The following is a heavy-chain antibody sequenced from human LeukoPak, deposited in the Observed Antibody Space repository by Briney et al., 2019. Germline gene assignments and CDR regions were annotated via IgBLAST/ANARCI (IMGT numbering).Heavy chain of an antibody. CDR2: INHNGST. CDR3: ARSGFEGSGWSFDY. CDR1: VGSFSGYY. J-gene: IGHJ4*02. V-gene: IGHV4-34*01. D-gene: IGHD6-19*01. Sequence: SETLSLTCAVYVGSFSGYYWSWIRQPPGKGLEWIGEINHNGSTNYNPSLKSRVTISVDTSKNQFSLKLSSVTAADTAVYYCARSGFEGSGWSFDYWGQGTLVTVSS.